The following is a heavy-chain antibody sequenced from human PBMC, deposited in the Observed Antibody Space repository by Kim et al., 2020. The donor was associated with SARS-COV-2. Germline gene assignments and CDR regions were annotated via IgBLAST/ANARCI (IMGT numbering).Heavy chain of an antibody. Sequence: SETLSLTCTVSGGSISSSSYYWGWIRQPPGKGLEWIGSIYYSGSTYYNPSLKSRVTISVDTSKNQFSLKLSSVTAADTAVYYCARRIVATIRGQHFDYWGQGTLVTVSS. J-gene: IGHJ4*02. CDR1: GGSISSSSYY. V-gene: IGHV4-39*07. D-gene: IGHD5-12*01. CDR3: ARRIVATIRGQHFDY. CDR2: IYYSGST.